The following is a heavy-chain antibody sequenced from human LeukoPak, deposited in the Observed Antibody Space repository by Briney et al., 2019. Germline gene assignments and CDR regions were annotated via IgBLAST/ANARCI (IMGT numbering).Heavy chain of an antibody. CDR1: GYTFTGYY. D-gene: IGHD6-6*01. Sequence: ASVKVSCKASGYTFTGYYMHWVRQAPGQGLEWMGWINPNSGGTNYAQKFQGRVTMTRDTSISTAYMELSRLRSDDTAVCYCARLGSGVAARPGYYYYYMDVWGKGTTVTVSS. CDR2: INPNSGGT. CDR3: ARLGSGVAARPGYYYYYMDV. J-gene: IGHJ6*03. V-gene: IGHV1-2*02.